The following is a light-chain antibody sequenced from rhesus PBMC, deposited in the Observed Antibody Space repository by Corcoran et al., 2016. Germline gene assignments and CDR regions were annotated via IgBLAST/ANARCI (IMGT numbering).Light chain of an antibody. CDR1: QGIDKD. J-gene: IGKJ4*01. CDR3: LQDYNTPLT. V-gene: IGKV1-94*01. Sequence: DIQMTQSPSSLSASVGDRVTVTCRASQGIDKDLSWYQQKPGKAPTLLIYAASSLQTGASSRFSGSGSGTDFTLTISSLQPEDVATYYCLQDYNTPLTFGGGTKVEIK. CDR2: AAS.